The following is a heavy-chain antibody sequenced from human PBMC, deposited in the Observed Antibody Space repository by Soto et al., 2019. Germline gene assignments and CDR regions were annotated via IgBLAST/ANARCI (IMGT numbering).Heavy chain of an antibody. CDR2: ISSGGGSP. Sequence: GSLRLSCAASGFTFSDYAMSWVRQAPGKGLEWVSSISSGGGSPYYADSVKGRFTISRNNSKNTLFLQMNNLRAEDTAIYYCAKGDGRIVPRHFDDWGQGTLVTVSS. J-gene: IGHJ4*02. D-gene: IGHD1-26*01. CDR1: GFTFSDYA. V-gene: IGHV3-23*01. CDR3: AKGDGRIVPRHFDD.